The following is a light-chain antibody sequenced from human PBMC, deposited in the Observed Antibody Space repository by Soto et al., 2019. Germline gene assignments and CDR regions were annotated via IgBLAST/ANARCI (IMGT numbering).Light chain of an antibody. CDR3: QQRNVWPPIT. J-gene: IGKJ5*01. V-gene: IGKV3-11*01. Sequence: EVVLTHSPATLSLSPWEIATLSCRASQSVRTSLAWYQHKPGQAPRLVIYDASLRANGVPARFGGSGSGTDFTLTINSLEPEDFAVYYCQQRNVWPPITFGQGTRLEIK. CDR2: DAS. CDR1: QSVRTS.